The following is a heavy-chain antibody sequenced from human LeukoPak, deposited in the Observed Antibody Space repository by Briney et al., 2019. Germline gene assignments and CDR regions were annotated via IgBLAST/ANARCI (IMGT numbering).Heavy chain of an antibody. CDR3: ARGQSITIFGVVINWFDP. CDR1: GGSISSTGYY. CDR2: IYYTGST. D-gene: IGHD3-3*01. Sequence: SETLSLTCTVSGGSISSTGYYWGWIRQPPGKGLEWVGNIYYTGSTDYNPSLKSRLTMSVDTSKNQFSLKLSSVTAADTAVYYCARGQSITIFGVVINWFDPWGQGTLVTVSS. V-gene: IGHV4-39*07. J-gene: IGHJ5*02.